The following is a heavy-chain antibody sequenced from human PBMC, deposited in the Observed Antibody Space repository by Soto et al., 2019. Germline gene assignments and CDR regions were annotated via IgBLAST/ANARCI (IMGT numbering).Heavy chain of an antibody. D-gene: IGHD3-3*01. Sequence: PSETLSLTCTVSGGSISSYYWSWIRQPPGKGLEWIGYIYYSGSTNYNPSLKSRVTISVDTSKNQFSLKLSSVTAADTAVYYCARYYDFWSGYLNYYYMDVWGKGTTVTVS. CDR2: IYYSGST. V-gene: IGHV4-59*01. CDR1: GGSISSYY. CDR3: ARYYDFWSGYLNYYYMDV. J-gene: IGHJ6*03.